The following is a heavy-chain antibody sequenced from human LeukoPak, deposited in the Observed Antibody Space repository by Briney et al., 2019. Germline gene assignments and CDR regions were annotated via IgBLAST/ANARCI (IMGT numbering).Heavy chain of an antibody. Sequence: GGSLRLSCAASGFTFSSYGMHWVRQAPGKGLEWVSSISSSSSYIYYADSVKGRFTISRDNAKNSLYLQMNSLRAEDTAVYYCARGIAAAGTNWFDPWGQGTLVTVSS. CDR3: ARGIAAAGTNWFDP. CDR2: ISSSSSYI. D-gene: IGHD6-13*01. V-gene: IGHV3-21*01. J-gene: IGHJ5*02. CDR1: GFTFSSYG.